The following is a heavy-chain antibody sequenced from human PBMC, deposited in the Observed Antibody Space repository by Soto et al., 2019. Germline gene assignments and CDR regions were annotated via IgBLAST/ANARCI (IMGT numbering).Heavy chain of an antibody. CDR3: VRGDREDIAVVVVDRPVEYANDV. D-gene: IGHD2-15*01. Sequence: QVQLVESGGGVVQPGRSLRLSCAASGFTFSTYAMHWVRQAPGKGLEWVSVISYSGGNKAYVDSVEGRFTISRDNSKNTLYLLMNSLSGEDTAVYYCVRGDREDIAVVVVDRPVEYANDVWGHGTTVTVSS. CDR2: ISYSGGNK. J-gene: IGHJ6*02. CDR1: GFTFSTYA. V-gene: IGHV3-30-3*01.